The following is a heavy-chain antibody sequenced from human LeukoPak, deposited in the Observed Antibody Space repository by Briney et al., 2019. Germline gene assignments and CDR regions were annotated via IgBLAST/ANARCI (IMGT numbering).Heavy chain of an antibody. CDR2: IIPIFGTS. V-gene: IGHV1-69*01. D-gene: IGHD3/OR15-3a*01. J-gene: IGHJ5*02. Sequence: GASVKVSCKASGGTFSSYAISWVRQAPGQGLEWMGGIIPIFGTSNYAQKFQGRVTITADESTSTAYMELSSLRSEDTAVYYCARYSGLKDFWTRGDWFDPWGQGTLVTVSS. CDR1: GGTFSSYA. CDR3: ARYSGLKDFWTRGDWFDP.